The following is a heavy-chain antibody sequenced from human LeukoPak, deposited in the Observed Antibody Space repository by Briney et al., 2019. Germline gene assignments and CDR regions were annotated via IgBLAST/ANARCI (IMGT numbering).Heavy chain of an antibody. CDR3: ARIAPFSEVVVVAAPDPYDDY. CDR1: GGSFSGYY. CDR2: INHSGST. Sequence: PSETLSLTCAVYGGSFSGYYWSWIRQPPGKGLEWIGEINHSGSTNYNPSLKSRVTISVDTSKNQFSLKLSSVTAADTAVYYCARIAPFSEVVVVAAPDPYDDYWGQGTLVTVSS. V-gene: IGHV4-34*01. J-gene: IGHJ4*02. D-gene: IGHD2-15*01.